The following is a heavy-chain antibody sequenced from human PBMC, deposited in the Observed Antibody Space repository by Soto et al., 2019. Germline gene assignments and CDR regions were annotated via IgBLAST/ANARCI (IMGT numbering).Heavy chain of an antibody. D-gene: IGHD3-10*01. V-gene: IGHV4-4*02. CDR2: IFQSGST. J-gene: IGHJ5*02. CDR1: GGTIRSPDW. Sequence: SETLSLTCGVSGGTIRSPDWWTWVRQPPGKGLEWIGEIFQSGSTYYNPSLKSRVTISVDTSKNQFSLKLSSVTAADTAVYYCARDLNYYGSGSSRRGFDPWGQGTLVTVSS. CDR3: ARDLNYYGSGSSRRGFDP.